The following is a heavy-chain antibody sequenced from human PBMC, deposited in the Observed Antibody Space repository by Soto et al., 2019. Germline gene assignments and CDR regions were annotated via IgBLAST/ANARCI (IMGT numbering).Heavy chain of an antibody. D-gene: IGHD3-3*01. CDR2: ISAYNGNT. J-gene: IGHJ4*02. V-gene: IGHV1-18*01. CDR1: GYTFTSYS. CDR3: ARESGDGRIDY. Sequence: QVQLVQSGAEVKKPGASVKVSCKASGYTFTSYSISWVRQAPGQGLEWMGWISAYNGNTYHARKLEARVTMTTDTSTSTAYMELRSLRSAETAVYYCARESGDGRIDYWGQGTRVTVSS.